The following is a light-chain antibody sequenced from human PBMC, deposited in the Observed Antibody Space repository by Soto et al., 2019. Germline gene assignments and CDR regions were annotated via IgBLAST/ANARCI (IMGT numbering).Light chain of an antibody. J-gene: IGKJ5*01. CDR2: WAS. CDR3: QQYYRSPLT. V-gene: IGKV4-1*01. CDR1: QSVLYDSKNQNY. Sequence: TVMTQSPGSLAVSLGETATINCKSSQSVLYDSKNQNYLAWYQQKPGQPPKLLIYWASTRESGVPDRFRGSGSGTDFTLTITSLQAEAAAVYYCQQYYRSPLTFGQGTRLDIK.